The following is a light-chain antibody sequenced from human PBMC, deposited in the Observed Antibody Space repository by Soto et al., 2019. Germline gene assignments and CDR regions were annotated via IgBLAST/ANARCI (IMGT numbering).Light chain of an antibody. CDR2: EVS. CDR3: SSYTTSNTVI. V-gene: IGLV2-14*01. Sequence: QSVLTQPASVSGSPGQSITISCTGTSSDVGSYNYVSWYQQHPGKGPKLMIYEVSNRPSGVSFRFSGSKSGNTASLTISGLQVEDEADYYCSSYTTSNTVIFGGGTKLTVL. CDR1: SSDVGSYNY. J-gene: IGLJ2*01.